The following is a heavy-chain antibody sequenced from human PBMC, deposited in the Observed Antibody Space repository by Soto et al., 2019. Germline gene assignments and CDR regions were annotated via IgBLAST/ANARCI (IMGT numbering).Heavy chain of an antibody. D-gene: IGHD1-7*01. CDR1: GFTFSSHA. J-gene: IGHJ4*02. CDR2: IIGDGRST. V-gene: IGHV3-23*01. CDR3: AKGMSDQLPIVNFDY. Sequence: EVQLLESGGALKQPGGSLRLSCAASGFTFSSHAMSWVRQAPGKGLEWVSSIIGDGRSTKYADSVKGRFTISRDNFQNMVFLQMNSLRAEDTAFYYCAKGMSDQLPIVNFDYWGQGTLVTVSS.